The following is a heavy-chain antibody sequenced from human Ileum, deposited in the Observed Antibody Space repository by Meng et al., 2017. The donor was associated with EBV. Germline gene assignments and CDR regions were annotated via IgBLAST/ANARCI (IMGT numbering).Heavy chain of an antibody. CDR2: IYYSGST. J-gene: IGHJ4*02. D-gene: IGHD2-15*01. Sequence: QVHLQRSGPRLVHPSDALPLSCTVSGGSISCYYRSWIRPPPGKGLGWIGYIYYSGSTNYNPSLKSRVTISVDTSKNQFPLNLSSVTAADTAVYYCARCGWSLDYWGQGTLVTVSS. V-gene: IGHV4-59*08. CDR3: ARCGWSLDY. CDR1: GGSISCYY.